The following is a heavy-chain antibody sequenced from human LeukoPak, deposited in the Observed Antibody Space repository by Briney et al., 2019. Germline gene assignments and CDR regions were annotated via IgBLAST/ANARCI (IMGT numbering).Heavy chain of an antibody. J-gene: IGHJ4*02. CDR1: GASLSGSSHYF. Sequence: PSETLSLTCTVSGASLSGSSHYFWGWIRQTPGKGLEWIGSIYYSGITYYTPSLKSRLTISVDTSRNQFSLKLSSVTAADTAVYYCARDMIAYCGGDCPPTFDYWGQGTLVTVSS. V-gene: IGHV4-39*07. CDR3: ARDMIAYCGGDCPPTFDY. CDR2: IYYSGIT. D-gene: IGHD2-21*02.